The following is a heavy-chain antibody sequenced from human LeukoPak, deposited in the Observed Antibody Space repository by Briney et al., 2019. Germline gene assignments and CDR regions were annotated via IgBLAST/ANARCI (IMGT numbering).Heavy chain of an antibody. Sequence: SVKVSCKASGGTFSSYAISWVRQAPGQGLEWMGGIIPIFGTANYAQKFQGRVTMTRDTSISTAYMELSRLRSDDTAVYYCAREREMATILDAFDIWGQGTMVTVSS. J-gene: IGHJ3*02. CDR2: IIPIFGTA. CDR1: GGTFSSYA. CDR3: AREREMATILDAFDI. D-gene: IGHD5-24*01. V-gene: IGHV1-69*05.